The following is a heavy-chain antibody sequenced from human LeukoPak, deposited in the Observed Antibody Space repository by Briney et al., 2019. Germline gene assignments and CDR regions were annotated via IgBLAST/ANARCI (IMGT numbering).Heavy chain of an antibody. V-gene: IGHV4-59*01. Sequence: SETLSLTCNVSGGSISSYYWSWIRQPPEKGLEWIGYIYYSGTTNYNPPLKSRVTISVDTSKNQFSLKLNSVTAADTAVYYCARIKGSGRYYFDYWGQGTLVTVSS. CDR3: ARIKGSGRYYFDY. J-gene: IGHJ4*02. D-gene: IGHD3-10*01. CDR1: GGSISSYY. CDR2: IYYSGTT.